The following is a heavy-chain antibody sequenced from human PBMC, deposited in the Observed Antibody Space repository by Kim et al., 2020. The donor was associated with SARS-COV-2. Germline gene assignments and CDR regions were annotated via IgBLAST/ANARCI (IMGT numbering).Heavy chain of an antibody. Sequence: MEGRFTIYRDNARNSVFLQMNSLRDEDTAVYYCARDPWGGSIASGHYGMDVWGQGTTVTVSS. V-gene: IGHV3-21*01. D-gene: IGHD6-25*01. CDR3: ARDPWGGSIASGHYGMDV. J-gene: IGHJ6*02.